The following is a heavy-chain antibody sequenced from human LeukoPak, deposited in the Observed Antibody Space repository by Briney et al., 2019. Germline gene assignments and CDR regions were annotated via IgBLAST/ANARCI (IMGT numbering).Heavy chain of an antibody. CDR3: ARGSPYSGSYPGGY. J-gene: IGHJ4*02. CDR2: ISAYNGNT. Sequence: ASVKVSCKASGCTFTSYGISWVRQAPGQGLEWMGWISAYNGNTNYAQKLQGRVTMTTDTSTSTAYMELRSLRSDDTAVYYCARGSPYSGSYPGGYWGQGTLVTVSS. V-gene: IGHV1-18*01. D-gene: IGHD1-26*01. CDR1: GCTFTSYG.